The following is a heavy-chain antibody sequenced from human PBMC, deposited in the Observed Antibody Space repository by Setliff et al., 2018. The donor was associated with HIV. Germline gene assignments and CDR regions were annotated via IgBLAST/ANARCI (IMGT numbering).Heavy chain of an antibody. D-gene: IGHD2-2*01. CDR1: GGTFSSYA. J-gene: IGHJ5*02. CDR2: IIPILGIA. Sequence: SVKVSCKASGGTFSSYAISWMRQAPGQGLEWMGGIIPILGIANYAQKFQGRVTITADESTNTAYLELTSLRSDDTAVYYCARYAASGIGWFDPWGQGTQVTVSS. V-gene: IGHV1-69*10. CDR3: ARYAASGIGWFDP.